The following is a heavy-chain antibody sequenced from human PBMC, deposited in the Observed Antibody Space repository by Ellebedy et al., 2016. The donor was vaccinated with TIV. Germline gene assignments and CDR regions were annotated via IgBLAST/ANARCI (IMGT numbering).Heavy chain of an antibody. J-gene: IGHJ4*02. CDR2: ISPDGSNT. V-gene: IGHV3-74*01. CDR1: GFTFSSYW. Sequence: GESLKISXAASGFTFSSYWMNWVRQAPGKGLVWVSRISPDGSNTNYADSVKGRFTISRDNAKNTLYLQMNSLRAEDTAIYSCTQGAWLDSWGQGTLVTVSS. D-gene: IGHD4/OR15-4a*01. CDR3: TQGAWLDS.